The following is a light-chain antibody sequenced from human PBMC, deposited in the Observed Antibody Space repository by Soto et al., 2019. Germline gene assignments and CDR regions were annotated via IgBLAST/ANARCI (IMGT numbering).Light chain of an antibody. J-gene: IGKJ5*01. CDR2: DTS. Sequence: EFVLTQSPGTLSLSPGERATLSCRASQSLASSFIAWYQQKPGQAPRLLIYDTSSRASGIPDRFSGSGSGTDFTLSISRLEVEDFAVYHCQQYGKAAITFGQGTRLEIK. CDR1: QSLASSF. V-gene: IGKV3-20*01. CDR3: QQYGKAAIT.